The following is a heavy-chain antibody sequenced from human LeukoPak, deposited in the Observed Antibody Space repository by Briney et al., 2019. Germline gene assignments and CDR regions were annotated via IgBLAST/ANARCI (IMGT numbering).Heavy chain of an antibody. J-gene: IGHJ4*01. V-gene: IGHV4-39*01. D-gene: IGHD3-16*01. CDR3: MWMITEFDY. CDR1: GGSISSSSYY. CDR2: IYYSGST. Sequence: PTETLSLTYTVSGGSISSSSYYWGWIRQPPGKGLEWIGSIYYSGSTYYNPSLKSRVTISVDTSKNQFSLKLSSVTAADTAVYYCMWMITEFDYWGHGTLSTVSS.